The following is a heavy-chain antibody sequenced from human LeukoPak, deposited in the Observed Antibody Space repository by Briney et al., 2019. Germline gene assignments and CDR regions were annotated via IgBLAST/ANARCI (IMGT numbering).Heavy chain of an antibody. CDR3: ARVSGGYYVGGYFDY. CDR1: GFTFDDYG. Sequence: GGSLRLSXAASGFTFDDYGMSWVRQAPGKGLEWVSGINWNGGSTGYADSVKGRFTISRDNAKNSLYLQMNSLRAEDTALYYCARVSGGYYVGGYFDYWGQGTLVTVSS. D-gene: IGHD3-10*01. V-gene: IGHV3-20*04. CDR2: INWNGGST. J-gene: IGHJ4*02.